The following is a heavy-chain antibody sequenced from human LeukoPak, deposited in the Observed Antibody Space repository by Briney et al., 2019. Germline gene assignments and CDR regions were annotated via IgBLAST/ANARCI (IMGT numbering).Heavy chain of an antibody. J-gene: IGHJ4*02. Sequence: GGSLRLSCAASGFTFSNAWMSWVRQAPGKGLEWVGRIKSKTDDGTTDYAAPVKGRFTISRGDSKNTLYLQMNSLKTEDTAVYYCTTDPYDILTGSSYYYFDYGGQGTLVTVSS. D-gene: IGHD3-9*01. V-gene: IGHV3-15*01. CDR1: GFTFSNAW. CDR2: IKSKTDDGTT. CDR3: TTDPYDILTGSSYYYFDY.